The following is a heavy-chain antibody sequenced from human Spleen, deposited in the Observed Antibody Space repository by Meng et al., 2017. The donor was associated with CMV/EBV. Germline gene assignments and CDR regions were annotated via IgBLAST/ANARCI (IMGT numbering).Heavy chain of an antibody. CDR3: AKGVTVIEDY. Sequence: LSGAASGFTFSSYGMHWVRQAPGKGLEWVAFIRYDGSNKYYADSVKGRFTISRDNSKSTLYLQMNSLRSEDTAVYYCAKGVTVIEDYWGQGTLVTVSS. J-gene: IGHJ4*02. V-gene: IGHV3-30*02. CDR2: IRYDGSNK. CDR1: GFTFSSYG. D-gene: IGHD4-17*01.